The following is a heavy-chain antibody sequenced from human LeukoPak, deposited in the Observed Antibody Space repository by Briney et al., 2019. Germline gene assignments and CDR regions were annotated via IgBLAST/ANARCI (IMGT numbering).Heavy chain of an antibody. CDR1: GGTFSSYA. D-gene: IGHD3-10*01. CDR2: IIPIFGTA. Sequence: GASVKVSCKASGGTFSSYAISWVRQAPGQGLEWMGGIIPIFGTANYAQKSQGRVTITADESTSTAYMELSSLRSEDTAVYYCARSDYHGLGSHTVFDAFDIWGQGTRVTVSS. J-gene: IGHJ3*02. V-gene: IGHV1-69*13. CDR3: ARSDYHGLGSHTVFDAFDI.